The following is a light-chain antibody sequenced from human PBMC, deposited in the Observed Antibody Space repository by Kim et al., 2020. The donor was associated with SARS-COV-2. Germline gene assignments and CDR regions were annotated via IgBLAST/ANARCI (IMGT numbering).Light chain of an antibody. J-gene: IGKJ4*01. Sequence: EIVMTQSPATLSVSPGERATLSCRASQSVSSNLAWYQQKPGQAPRLLIYGASIRATGIPARFSGSGSGTEFTLTISSLQSEDFAVYYCQQYNNRPPLTYGGGTKVDIK. CDR1: QSVSSN. CDR2: GAS. CDR3: QQYNNRPPLT. V-gene: IGKV3D-15*01.